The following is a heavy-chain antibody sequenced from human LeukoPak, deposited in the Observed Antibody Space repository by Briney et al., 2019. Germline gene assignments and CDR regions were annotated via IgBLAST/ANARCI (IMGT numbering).Heavy chain of an antibody. V-gene: IGHV3-30*01. Sequence: PGGSLRLSCAASGFTFSGYAMHWVRQAPGKGLEWVAVISYDGSNKYYADSVKGRFTISRDNSKNTLYLQMNSLRAEDTAVYYCARDRTTYYYDSSGSYFDYWGQGTLVTVSS. CDR2: ISYDGSNK. D-gene: IGHD3-22*01. CDR1: GFTFSGYA. J-gene: IGHJ4*02. CDR3: ARDRTTYYYDSSGSYFDY.